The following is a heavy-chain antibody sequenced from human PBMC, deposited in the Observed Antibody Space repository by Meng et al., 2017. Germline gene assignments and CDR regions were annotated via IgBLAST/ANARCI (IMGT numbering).Heavy chain of an antibody. CDR2: IKRNSDGGTI. CDR1: GLSFTDAW. J-gene: IGHJ4*02. CDR3: SRSKVGATSFDY. Sequence: GESLKISCVASGLSFTDAWMSWVRQAPGKGLEWVGRIKRNSDGGTIDYAAPVKGRFTISRDDSKSIAYLQMNSLKTEDTAVYYCSRSKVGATSFDYWGQGTLVTVSS. D-gene: IGHD1-26*01. V-gene: IGHV3-15*01.